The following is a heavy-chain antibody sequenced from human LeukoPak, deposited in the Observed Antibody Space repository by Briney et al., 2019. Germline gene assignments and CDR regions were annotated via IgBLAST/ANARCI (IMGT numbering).Heavy chain of an antibody. V-gene: IGHV4-59*01. CDR3: ARGGVTMLRGVTFPYYYSYMDV. D-gene: IGHD3-10*01. CDR2: IYYSGST. CDR1: GGSISSYY. J-gene: IGHJ6*03. Sequence: SETLCLTCTVSGGSISSYYWSWIRQPPGKGLEGIGYIYYSGSTNYNPSLKSRVTISVDTSKNQFSLKLSSVTAADTAVYYCARGGVTMLRGVTFPYYYSYMDVWGKGTTVTVSS.